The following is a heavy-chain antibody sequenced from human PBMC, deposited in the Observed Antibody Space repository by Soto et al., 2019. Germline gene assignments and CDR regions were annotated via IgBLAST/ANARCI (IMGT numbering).Heavy chain of an antibody. CDR2: IYYSGST. Sequence: PSETLSLTCTVSGGSISSSSYYWGWIRQPPGKGLEWIGSIYYSGSTYYNPSLKSRVTISVDTSKNQFSLKLSSVTAADTAVYFCAKAYNSGWSQSAGSWGQGTLVTVSS. D-gene: IGHD6-19*01. CDR1: GGSISSSSYY. J-gene: IGHJ4*02. V-gene: IGHV4-39*01. CDR3: AKAYNSGWSQSAGS.